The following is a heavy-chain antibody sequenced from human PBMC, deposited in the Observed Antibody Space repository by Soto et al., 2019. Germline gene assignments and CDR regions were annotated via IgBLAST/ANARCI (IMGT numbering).Heavy chain of an antibody. V-gene: IGHV1-3*01. J-gene: IGHJ5*02. D-gene: IGHD3-16*02. Sequence: QVQLVQSGAEVKKPGASVKVSCKASGYTFTSYAMHWVRQAPGQRLEWMGWINAGNGNTKYSQKFQGRVTITRDTSASTAYMEVSSLRSEDTAVYYCARSYIMITFGGVIVIGGWFDPWGQGTLVTVSS. CDR3: ARSYIMITFGGVIVIGGWFDP. CDR2: INAGNGNT. CDR1: GYTFTSYA.